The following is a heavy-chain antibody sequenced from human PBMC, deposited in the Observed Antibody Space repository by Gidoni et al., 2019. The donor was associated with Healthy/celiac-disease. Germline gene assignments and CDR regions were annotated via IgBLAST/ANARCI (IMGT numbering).Heavy chain of an antibody. D-gene: IGHD3-10*01. J-gene: IGHJ4*02. Sequence: QVQLQESGPGLVTPSGTLSLTCAVSGGSISSSNWWSWVRQPPGKGLEWIGEIYHSGSTNYNPSLKSRVTISVDKSKNQFSLKLSSVTAADTAVYYCARSYYGSGGPHYFDYWGQGTLVTVSS. CDR2: IYHSGST. CDR1: GGSISSSNW. V-gene: IGHV4-4*02. CDR3: ARSYYGSGGPHYFDY.